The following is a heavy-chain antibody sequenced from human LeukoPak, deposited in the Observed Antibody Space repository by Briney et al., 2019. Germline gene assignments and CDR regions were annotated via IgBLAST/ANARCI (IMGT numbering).Heavy chain of an antibody. CDR3: AREVTRLGKTGGAFDI. V-gene: IGHV1-46*01. J-gene: IGHJ3*02. CDR2: INPSGGST. Sequence: GASVKVSCKASGYTFTSYYMHWVRQAPGQGLEWMGIINPSGGSTSYAQKFQGRVTMTRDMSTSTVYMELSSLRSEDTAVYYCAREVTRLGKTGGAFDIWGQGTMVTVSS. D-gene: IGHD7-27*01. CDR1: GYTFTSYY.